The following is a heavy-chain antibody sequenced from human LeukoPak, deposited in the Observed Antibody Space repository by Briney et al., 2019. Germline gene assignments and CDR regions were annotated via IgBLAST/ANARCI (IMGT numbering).Heavy chain of an antibody. CDR2: IYSGGST. CDR1: GFTFSSYG. CDR3: ARAAVREDYFDY. D-gene: IGHD6-6*01. Sequence: GGSLRLSCAASGFTFSSYGMHWVRQAPGKGLEWVSVIYSGGSTYYADSVKGRFTISRDNSKNTLYLQMNSLRAEDTAVYYCARAAVREDYFDYWGQGTLVTVSS. V-gene: IGHV3-NL1*01. J-gene: IGHJ4*02.